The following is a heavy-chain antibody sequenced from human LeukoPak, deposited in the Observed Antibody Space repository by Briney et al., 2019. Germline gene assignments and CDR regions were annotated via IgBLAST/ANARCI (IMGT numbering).Heavy chain of an antibody. CDR2: ISYDGSNK. J-gene: IGHJ4*02. CDR1: GFTFSSYG. Sequence: GGSLRLSCAASGFTFSSYGMHWVRQAPGKGLEWVALISYDGSNKYYADSVKGRFTISRDNSKNTLYLQMNSLRAEDTAVYYCAREGPVAGFDYWGQGTLVIISS. CDR3: AREGPVAGFDY. V-gene: IGHV3-30*03. D-gene: IGHD6-19*01.